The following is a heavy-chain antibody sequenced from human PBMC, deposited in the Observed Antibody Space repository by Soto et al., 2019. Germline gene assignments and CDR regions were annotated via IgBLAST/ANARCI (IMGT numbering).Heavy chain of an antibody. CDR3: PKGRGGSGSLTPRVDV. J-gene: IGHJ4*02. CDR2: ISGGGDTT. Sequence: EVQLLESGGGLVQPGGSLRLSCAASGFTFNNYAMTWVRQAPGKGLEWVSAISGGGDTTSYADSVKGRFTVSRDGSKNTLYLQMSSLREVNTALYYRPKGRGGSGSLTPRVDVWGQGTLVTVPS. D-gene: IGHD3-10*01. V-gene: IGHV3-23*01. CDR1: GFTFNNYA.